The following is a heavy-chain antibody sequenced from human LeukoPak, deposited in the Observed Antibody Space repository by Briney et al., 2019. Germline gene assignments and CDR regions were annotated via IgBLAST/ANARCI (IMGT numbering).Heavy chain of an antibody. V-gene: IGHV3-74*01. CDR1: GFTFSSYW. CDR3: ARSSSNWHAVDY. D-gene: IGHD6-13*01. CDR2: ISGDGIST. J-gene: IGHJ4*02. Sequence: GGSLRLSCAASGFTFSSYWMHWVRQAPGKGLVWVSHISGDGISTSYADSVKGRLTISRDNAKNTLYLQMNSLRVEDTAVYFCARSSSNWHAVDYWGQGTLVTVSS.